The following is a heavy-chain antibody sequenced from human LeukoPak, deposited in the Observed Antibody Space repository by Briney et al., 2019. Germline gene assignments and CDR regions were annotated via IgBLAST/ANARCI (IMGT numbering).Heavy chain of an antibody. CDR3: ARGTWSSSIAY. V-gene: IGHV4-30-4*01. Sequence: SETLSLTCTVSGGSISSGDYYWSWLRQPPGKGLEWIGYIYYSGSTYYNPSLKSRLTISGDTSKNQFSLRLSSVTAADTAVYYCARGTWSSSIAYWGQGTLVTVSS. CDR2: IYYSGST. CDR1: GGSISSGDYY. J-gene: IGHJ4*02. D-gene: IGHD6-6*01.